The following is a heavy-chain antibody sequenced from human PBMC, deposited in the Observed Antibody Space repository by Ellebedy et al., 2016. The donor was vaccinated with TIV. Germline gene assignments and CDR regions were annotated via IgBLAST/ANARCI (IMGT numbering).Heavy chain of an antibody. J-gene: IGHJ4*02. CDR3: ARSRVTLV. CDR2: IKLDGSEK. CDR1: GFTTSTYW. V-gene: IGHV3-7*01. Sequence: GGSLRLXCAASGFTTSTYWMSWVRQAPGKGLEWVASIKLDGSEKYYVDSVKGRFTISRDNAKNSLFLQMNSLRAEDTAVYYCARSRVTLVWGQGTLVTVSS. D-gene: IGHD5-18*01.